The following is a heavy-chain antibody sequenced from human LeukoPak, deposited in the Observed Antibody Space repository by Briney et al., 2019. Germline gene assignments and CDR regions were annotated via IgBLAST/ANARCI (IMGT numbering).Heavy chain of an antibody. Sequence: PGGSLRLSCAASGFTFDDYGMSWVRQAPGKGLEWVSGINWNGGSTGYADSVKGRFTISRDNAKNSLYLQMNSLRAEDTALYYCARAGGGSYTNWFDPWGQGTLVTVSS. CDR3: ARAGGGSYTNWFDP. V-gene: IGHV3-20*04. CDR2: INWNGGST. CDR1: GFTFDDYG. D-gene: IGHD1-26*01. J-gene: IGHJ5*02.